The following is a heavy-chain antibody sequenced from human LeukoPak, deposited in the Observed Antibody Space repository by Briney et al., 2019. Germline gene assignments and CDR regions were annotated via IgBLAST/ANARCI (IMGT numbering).Heavy chain of an antibody. CDR1: GFTFSNYA. CDR2: ISGSGGST. V-gene: IGHV3-23*01. J-gene: IGHJ4*02. CDR3: ARVGGAAAVRDDY. D-gene: IGHD6-13*01. Sequence: GGSLRLSCAASGFTFSNYAMSWVRQAPGKGLEWVSAISGSGGSTYYADSVKGRFTISRDNSKNTLYLQMNSLRAEDTAVYYCARVGGAAAVRDDYWGQGALVTVSS.